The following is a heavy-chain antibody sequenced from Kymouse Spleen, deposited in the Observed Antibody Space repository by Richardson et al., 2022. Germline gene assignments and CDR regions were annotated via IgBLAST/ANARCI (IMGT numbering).Heavy chain of an antibody. CDR3: TTTYYYGSGSPHAFDI. CDR1: GFTFSNAW. CDR2: IKSKTDGGTT. V-gene: IGHV3-15*01. Sequence: EVQLVESGGGLVKPGGSLRLSCAASGFTFSNAWMSWVRQAPGKGLEWVGRIKSKTDGGTTDYAAPVKGRFTISRDDSKNTLYLQMNSLKTEDTAVYYCTTTYYYGSGSPHAFDIWGQGTMVTVSS. D-gene: IGHD3-10*01. J-gene: IGHJ3*02.